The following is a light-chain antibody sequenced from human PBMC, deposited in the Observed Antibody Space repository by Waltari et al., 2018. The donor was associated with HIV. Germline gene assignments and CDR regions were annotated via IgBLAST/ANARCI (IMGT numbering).Light chain of an antibody. CDR2: EVY. Sequence: QSALTQPPSVSGFPGQSVTISCTGFSGDVPTSNCVSWYLQPPNPDPKLILYEVYKRPSGVPDRFSGSQSGDMASLTVSGLQTEDEADYYCALYTTRNIIFGGGTNLVVL. CDR1: SGDVPTSNC. J-gene: IGLJ2*01. V-gene: IGLV2-18*01. CDR3: ALYTTRNII.